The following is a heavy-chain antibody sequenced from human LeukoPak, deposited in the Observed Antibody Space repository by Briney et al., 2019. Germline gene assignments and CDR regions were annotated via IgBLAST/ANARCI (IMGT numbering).Heavy chain of an antibody. J-gene: IGHJ4*02. CDR1: GGTFSSYA. CDR2: IIPIFGTA. Sequence: TSVKVSCKASGGTFSSYAISWVRQAPGQGLEWMGGIIPIFGTANYAQKFQGRVTITADESTSTAYMELSSLRSEDTAVYYCARGAATVYPSFDYWGQGTLVTVSS. CDR3: ARGAATVYPSFDY. V-gene: IGHV1-69*13. D-gene: IGHD5-18*01.